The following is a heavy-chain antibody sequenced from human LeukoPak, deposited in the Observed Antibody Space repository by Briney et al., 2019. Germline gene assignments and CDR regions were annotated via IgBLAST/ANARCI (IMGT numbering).Heavy chain of an antibody. CDR3: ATAECEYFYFDS. CDR2: ASYSRDT. D-gene: IGHD2/OR15-2a*01. J-gene: IGHJ4*02. Sequence: KPSESLSLTCSVSGGSVTGGGYYWSRIRQHPGNGLEWIGFASYSRDTYYNPSLMSRITISVDRSQNPFSLRMRDVTAADTAVYFCATAECEYFYFDSWGQGALVAVSS. CDR1: GGSVTGGGYY. V-gene: IGHV4-31*03.